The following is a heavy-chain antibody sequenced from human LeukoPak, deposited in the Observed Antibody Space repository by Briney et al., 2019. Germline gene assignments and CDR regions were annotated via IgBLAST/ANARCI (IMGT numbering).Heavy chain of an antibody. D-gene: IGHD1-26*01. CDR2: ICYSEST. V-gene: IGHV4-39*01. CDR1: GGSISSSSYY. Sequence: SETLSLTCTVSGGSISSSSYYWGWIRQPPGKGLEWIGSICYSESTYYNPSLKSRVTISVDTSKNQFSLKLSSVTAADTAVYYCAFRLVGATVDYWGQGTLVTVSS. J-gene: IGHJ4*02. CDR3: AFRLVGATVDY.